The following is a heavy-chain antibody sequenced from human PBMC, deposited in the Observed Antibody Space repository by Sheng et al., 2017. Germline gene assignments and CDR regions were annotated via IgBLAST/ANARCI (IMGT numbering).Heavy chain of an antibody. CDR3: ARGGPRLRDQPTTGVGCSGSWFDP. CDR1: GGSFSGYY. V-gene: IGHV4-34*01. J-gene: IGHJ5*02. D-gene: IGHD1-26*01. Sequence: QVQLQQWGAGLLKPSETLSLTCAVYGGSFSGYYWSWIRQPPGKGLEWIGEINHSGSTNYNPSLKSRVTISVDTSKNQFSLKLSSVTAADTAVYYCARGGPRLRDQPTTGVGCSGSWFDPWGQGTLVTVSS. CDR2: INHSGST.